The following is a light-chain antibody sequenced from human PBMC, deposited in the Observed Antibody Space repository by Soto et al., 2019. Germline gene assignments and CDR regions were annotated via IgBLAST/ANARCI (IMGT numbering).Light chain of an antibody. V-gene: IGKV1-5*01. CDR1: QSISSW. CDR3: QQYNSYSRT. Sequence: DIQMTQSPSTLSASVGDRVTITCRASQSISSWLAWYQQKPGKAPKLLIYDASSLESGFPSRFSGSGSGTEFTLTISSPQPDGFATYYCQQYNSYSRTFGQGTKV. CDR2: DAS. J-gene: IGKJ1*01.